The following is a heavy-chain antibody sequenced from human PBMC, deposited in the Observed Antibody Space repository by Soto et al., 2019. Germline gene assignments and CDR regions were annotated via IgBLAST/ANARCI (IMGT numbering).Heavy chain of an antibody. V-gene: IGHV3-48*01. CDR1: GFTFSTYS. Sequence: GGSLRLSCAASGFTFSTYSMSWVRQAPGKGLECISYISSGSTIYYADSVKGRLTISRDNAKNSLYLQMNSLRGEDTAVYYCARDLGYSSSFNWFDPWGQGTLVTVSS. CDR3: ARDLGYSSSFNWFDP. D-gene: IGHD6-13*01. J-gene: IGHJ5*02. CDR2: ISSGSTI.